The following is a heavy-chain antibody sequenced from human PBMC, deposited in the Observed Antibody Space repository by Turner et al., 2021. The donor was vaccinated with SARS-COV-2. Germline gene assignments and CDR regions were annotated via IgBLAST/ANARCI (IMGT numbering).Heavy chain of an antibody. Sequence: QVQLVQSGAEVKKPGASVKVSCKAFGYSFTGHYMHWVRQAPGQGLEWMGWINPNSGDTKFPQRFQGRVTMTRDTSINTAYMELNRLRSDDTAVYYCARGDGGFDFDSWFDPWGQGTLVIVSS. D-gene: IGHD5-12*01. J-gene: IGHJ5*02. CDR2: INPNSGDT. CDR1: GYSFTGHY. CDR3: ARGDGGFDFDSWFDP. V-gene: IGHV1-2*02.